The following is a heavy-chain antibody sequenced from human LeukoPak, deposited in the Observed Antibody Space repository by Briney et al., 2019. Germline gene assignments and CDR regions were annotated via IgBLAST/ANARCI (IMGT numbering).Heavy chain of an antibody. J-gene: IGHJ4*02. V-gene: IGHV3-33*01. CDR1: GFTFSSYG. Sequence: LPGGSLRLSCAASGFTFSSYGMHWVRQAPGKGLEWVAVIWYDGSNKYYADSVKGRFTISRDNSKNTLYLQMNSLRAEDTAVYYCARDLFPYSGSYYEGYWGQGTLVTVSS. CDR2: IWYDGSNK. CDR3: ARDLFPYSGSYYEGY. D-gene: IGHD1-26*01.